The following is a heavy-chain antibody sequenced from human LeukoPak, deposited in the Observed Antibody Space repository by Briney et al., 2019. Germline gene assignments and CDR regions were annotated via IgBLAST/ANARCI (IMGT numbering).Heavy chain of an antibody. V-gene: IGHV3-20*04. D-gene: IGHD5-12*01. CDR1: GFTFDDCG. CDR2: MNWNGGRT. Sequence: GGSLRLSCAASGFTFDDCGMSWVCQVPGKWLEWVSGMNWNGGRTGYADSVKGRCTISRDNAKKSLCLTMNSLRAEDTALYYCARKWLSNAFDIWGQGTKVTVSS. CDR3: ARKWLSNAFDI. J-gene: IGHJ3*02.